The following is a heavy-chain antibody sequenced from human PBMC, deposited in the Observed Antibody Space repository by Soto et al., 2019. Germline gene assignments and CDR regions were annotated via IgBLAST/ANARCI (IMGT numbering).Heavy chain of an antibody. CDR3: ARAPGIYGSGSYYHDNWFAP. V-gene: IGHV6-1*01. CDR1: GDSVSSNSAA. D-gene: IGHD3-10*01. J-gene: IGHJ5*02. CDR2: TYYRSKWYN. Sequence: PSQTLSLTCAISGDSVSSNSAAWNWIRQSPSRGLEWLGRTYYRSKWYNDYAVSVKSRITINPDTSKNQFSLQLNSVTPEDTAVYYCARAPGIYGSGSYYHDNWFAPWGQGTLVTVSS.